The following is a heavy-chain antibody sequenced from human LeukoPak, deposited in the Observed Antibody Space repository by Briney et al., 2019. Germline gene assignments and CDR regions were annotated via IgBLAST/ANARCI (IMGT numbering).Heavy chain of an antibody. CDR3: SKNWYY. J-gene: IGHJ4*02. CDR1: GFTFSSYG. V-gene: IGHV3-30*02. CDR2: IRYDGSNK. Sequence: GESLRLSCAASGFTFSSYGMHWVRQAPGKGLDLVAFIRYDGSNKYYADSVKGRFTISRDNSKNTLYLQMNSLRAEGTAVYYCSKNWYYWGQGTLVTVSS. D-gene: IGHD1-14*01.